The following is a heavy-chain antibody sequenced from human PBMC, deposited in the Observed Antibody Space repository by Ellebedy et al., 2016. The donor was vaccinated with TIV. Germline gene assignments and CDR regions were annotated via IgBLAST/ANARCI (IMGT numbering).Heavy chain of an antibody. V-gene: IGHV1-46*01. CDR1: GYTFTNYY. CDR2: INPSGGST. J-gene: IGHJ4*02. D-gene: IGHD3-10*01. CDR3: ARDPVRGDFDY. Sequence: ASVKVSXXASGYTFTNYYMHWVRQAPGQGLEWMGIINPSGGSTSYAQKFQGRVTMPRDTSTSTVYMELSSLRSEDTAVYYCARDPVRGDFDYWGQGTLVTVSS.